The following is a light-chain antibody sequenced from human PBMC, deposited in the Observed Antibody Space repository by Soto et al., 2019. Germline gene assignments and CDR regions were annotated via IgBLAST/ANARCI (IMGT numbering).Light chain of an antibody. V-gene: IGLV2-14*01. CDR3: CSYGGYFWV. J-gene: IGLJ3*02. CDR2: EVT. CDR1: SGDIGGYNY. Sequence: QSALTQPASVSGSPGQSITISCTGTSGDIGGYNYVSWYQQHPGKAPKLLISEVTNRPSGVSNRFSASKSGNTASLTISGLQAEDEADYYCCSYGGYFWVFGGGTKLTVL.